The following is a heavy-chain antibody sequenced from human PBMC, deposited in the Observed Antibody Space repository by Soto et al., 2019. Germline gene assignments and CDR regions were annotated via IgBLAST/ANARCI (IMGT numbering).Heavy chain of an antibody. CDR2: IIPIFGTA. CDR3: ARALHDYSNYGWRFGDAFDI. Sequence: GASVKVSCKASGGTFSSYAISWVRQAPGQGLEWMGGIIPIFGTANYAQKFQGRVTITADKSTSTAYMELSSLRSEDTAVYYCARALHDYSNYGWRFGDAFDIWGQGTMVTVSS. D-gene: IGHD4-4*01. CDR1: GGTFSSYA. J-gene: IGHJ3*02. V-gene: IGHV1-69*06.